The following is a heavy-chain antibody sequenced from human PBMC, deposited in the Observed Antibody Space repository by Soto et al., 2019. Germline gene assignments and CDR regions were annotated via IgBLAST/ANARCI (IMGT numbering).Heavy chain of an antibody. CDR3: ARHHVRGRTIAGAAEF. CDR2: FNYSGTT. J-gene: IGHJ4*02. V-gene: IGHV4-34*01. Sequence: QVQLQQWGAGLLKPSETLSLTCAVYGGSLSGYYWSWIRRPQGRRWGGIGEFNYSGTTNYNPSLKSRVTISVDTSKNQLFLNLSSVTAADTAMYYCARHHVRGRTIAGAAEFWGQGTLVTVSS. D-gene: IGHD1-26*01. CDR1: GGSLSGYY.